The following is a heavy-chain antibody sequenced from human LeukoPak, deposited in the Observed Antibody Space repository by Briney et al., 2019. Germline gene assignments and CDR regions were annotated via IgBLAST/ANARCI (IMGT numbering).Heavy chain of an antibody. J-gene: IGHJ4*02. CDR2: ISSSGSTI. V-gene: IGHV3-48*03. Sequence: GGSLRLSCAASRFTFSSYEMNWVRQAPGKGLEWVSYISSSGSTIYYADSVKGRFTISRDNAKNSLYLQMNSLRAEDTAVYYCARVEASGYDYGAFDYWGQGTLVTVSS. CDR3: ARVEASGYDYGAFDY. CDR1: RFTFSSYE. D-gene: IGHD5-12*01.